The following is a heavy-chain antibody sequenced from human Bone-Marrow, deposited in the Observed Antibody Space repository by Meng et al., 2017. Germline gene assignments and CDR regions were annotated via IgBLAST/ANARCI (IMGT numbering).Heavy chain of an antibody. Sequence: GPLGQSGARVKKPGASVKVSCKASGSTFTGYYMPWVRQAPGQGLEWMGRINPNSGGTNYAQKFQGRVTMTRDTSISTAYMELSRLRSDDTAVYYCARDSSGWIRENWFDPWGQGTLVTVSS. D-gene: IGHD6-19*01. V-gene: IGHV1-2*06. CDR2: INPNSGGT. J-gene: IGHJ5*02. CDR1: GSTFTGYY. CDR3: ARDSSGWIRENWFDP.